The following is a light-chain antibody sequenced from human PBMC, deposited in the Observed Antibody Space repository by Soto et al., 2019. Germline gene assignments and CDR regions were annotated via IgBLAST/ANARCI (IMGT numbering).Light chain of an antibody. Sequence: DIQMTQYPSALSASVGDRVTITCRASQSISRWFAWYQQKPGKAPKLLMYDVSSLQGGVPSRLSGSGSGTDFTLTISSLTPDDYATYYCQQYASYWTFGHGTQVDIK. CDR3: QQYASYWT. CDR2: DVS. J-gene: IGKJ1*01. V-gene: IGKV1-5*01. CDR1: QSISRW.